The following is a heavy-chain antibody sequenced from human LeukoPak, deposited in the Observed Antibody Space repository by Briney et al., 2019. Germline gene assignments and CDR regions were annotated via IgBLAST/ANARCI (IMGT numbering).Heavy chain of an antibody. CDR3: AKCCSSTSCPFDY. J-gene: IGHJ4*02. Sequence: ASVKVSCKASGGTLSNHAVSWVRQAPGQGLEWMGGIIPIFGTANYAQKFQGRVTITADESTSTAYMELSSLRSEDTAVYYCAKCCSSTSCPFDYWGQGTLVTVSS. V-gene: IGHV1-69*01. CDR1: GGTLSNHA. CDR2: IIPIFGTA. D-gene: IGHD2-2*01.